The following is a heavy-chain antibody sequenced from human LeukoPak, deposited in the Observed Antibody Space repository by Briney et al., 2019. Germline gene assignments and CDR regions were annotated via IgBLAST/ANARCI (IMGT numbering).Heavy chain of an antibody. J-gene: IGHJ5*02. V-gene: IGHV4-34*01. Sequence: SETLSLTCAVYGGSFSGYYWSWIRQPPGKGLEWIGEINHSGSTNYNPSLKSRVTISVDTSKNQFSLKLSSVTAADTAVYYCARHSAALVQPYHFCSGYYQFDPWGHGTPVTVSS. CDR1: GGSFSGYY. D-gene: IGHD3-3*01. CDR3: ARHSAALVQPYHFCSGYYQFDP. CDR2: INHSGST.